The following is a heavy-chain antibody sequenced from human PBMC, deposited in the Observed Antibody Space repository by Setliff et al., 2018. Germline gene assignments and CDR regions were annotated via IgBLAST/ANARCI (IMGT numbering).Heavy chain of an antibody. Sequence: ASVKVSCKASGYTFSGYDINWVRQATGQGLEWMGWMNPNSGNTAYAQKFQGRVTMTRNSSISTAYMELSTLRSEDTAVYYCARAGYDSSGYYYEGGTYWGQGTLVTVSS. CDR1: GYTFSGYD. V-gene: IGHV1-8*01. D-gene: IGHD3-22*01. CDR2: MNPNSGNT. J-gene: IGHJ4*02. CDR3: ARAGYDSSGYYYEGGTY.